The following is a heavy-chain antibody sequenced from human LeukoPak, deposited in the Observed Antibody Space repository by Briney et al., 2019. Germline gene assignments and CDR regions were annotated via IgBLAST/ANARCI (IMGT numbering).Heavy chain of an antibody. CDR2: ISAYKGNT. Sequence: ASVKVSCKASGYTFTSYGISWVRQAPGQGLEWMGWISAYKGNTNYAQKLQGRVTMTTDTSTSTAYMELRSLRSDDTAVYYCARGAPDIVVVVAAPGYFDYWGQGTLVTVSS. D-gene: IGHD2-15*01. V-gene: IGHV1-18*01. CDR3: ARGAPDIVVVVAAPGYFDY. J-gene: IGHJ4*02. CDR1: GYTFTSYG.